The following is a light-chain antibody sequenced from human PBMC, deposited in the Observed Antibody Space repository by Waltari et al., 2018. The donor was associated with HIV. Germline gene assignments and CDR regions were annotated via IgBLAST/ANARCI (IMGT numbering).Light chain of an antibody. Sequence: DIQMTQSPSSLSASVGDRVTITCRTSQSISTYLNWYQQKPGKAPKFLINAASSVQSVVPSRFSGSGSGTDFTLTISSLQREDSATYYCQQSYSTPYTFGQGTNLEIK. CDR3: QQSYSTPYT. J-gene: IGKJ2*01. CDR2: AAS. V-gene: IGKV1-39*01. CDR1: QSISTY.